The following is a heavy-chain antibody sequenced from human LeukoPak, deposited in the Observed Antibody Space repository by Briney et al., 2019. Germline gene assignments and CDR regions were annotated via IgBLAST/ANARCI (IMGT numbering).Heavy chain of an antibody. V-gene: IGHV3-20*04. CDR2: INWNGGST. CDR3: ARKASGSYFFDY. J-gene: IGHJ4*02. CDR1: GFTFDNYG. D-gene: IGHD1-26*01. Sequence: GGSLRLSCAASGFTFDNYGMSWVRHAPGKGLEWVSGINWNGGSTGYADSVKGRFTISRDNAKNSLYLQMNSLRAEDTALYYCARKASGSYFFDYWGQGTLVTVSS.